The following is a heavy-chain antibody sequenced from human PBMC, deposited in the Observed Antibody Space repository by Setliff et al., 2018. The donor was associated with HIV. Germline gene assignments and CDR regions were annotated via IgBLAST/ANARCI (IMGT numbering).Heavy chain of an antibody. D-gene: IGHD3-22*01. Sequence: TLSLTCAVSGGSISNGGYYWSWIRQPAGKRLEWIGRTYSSGSTNYNPSLKSRVTISIDTSKNQFSLKLSSVTAADTAVYYCARRGGAIGYDRTRRPSFNAFDIWGQGTMVTVSS. CDR3: ARRGGAIGYDRTRRPSFNAFDI. CDR2: TYSSGST. V-gene: IGHV4-61*02. CDR1: GGSISNGGYY. J-gene: IGHJ3*02.